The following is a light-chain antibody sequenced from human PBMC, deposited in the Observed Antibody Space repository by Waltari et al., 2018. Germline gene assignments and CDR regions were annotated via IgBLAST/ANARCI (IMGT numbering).Light chain of an antibody. Sequence: DIQMTQSPSSLSASVGDRVTITCRASQTISRYVNWYQQKPGKAPNLLIYAASSLQSGVPSRFSGSGSGRDFTLIITGLQPEDFATYYCQQTYSFTRTFGQGTKVEIK. CDR2: AAS. CDR3: QQTYSFTRT. CDR1: QTISRY. V-gene: IGKV1-39*01. J-gene: IGKJ1*01.